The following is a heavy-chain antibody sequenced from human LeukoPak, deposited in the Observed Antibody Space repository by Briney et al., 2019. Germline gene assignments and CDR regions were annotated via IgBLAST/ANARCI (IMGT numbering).Heavy chain of an antibody. D-gene: IGHD3-10*01. Sequence: QPGGSLKLSCAASGFTFSGSAMHWVRQASGKGLEWVGRIRSKANSYATAYAASVKGSFTISRDDSKNTAYLQMNSLRVDDTAVYYCARGPDPVLRGPRRAFDLWGQGTMVTVSS. CDR3: ARGPDPVLRGPRRAFDL. CDR1: GFTFSGSA. J-gene: IGHJ3*01. V-gene: IGHV3-73*01. CDR2: IRSKANSYAT.